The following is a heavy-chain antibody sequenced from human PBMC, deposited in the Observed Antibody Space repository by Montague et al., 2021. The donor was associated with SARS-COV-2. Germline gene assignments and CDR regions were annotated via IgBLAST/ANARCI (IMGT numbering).Heavy chain of an antibody. V-gene: IGHV4-34*01. Sequence: SETLSLTCVVYGGSFSGYYWSWIRQPPGKGLEWIGEINHSGSTNYNPSLKSRVTISVGTSKKQFSLRLNSVTAADTAVYYCARGGGYSYGALDYWGQGTLVTVPS. J-gene: IGHJ4*02. CDR1: GGSFSGYY. CDR3: ARGGGYSYGALDY. D-gene: IGHD5-18*01. CDR2: INHSGST.